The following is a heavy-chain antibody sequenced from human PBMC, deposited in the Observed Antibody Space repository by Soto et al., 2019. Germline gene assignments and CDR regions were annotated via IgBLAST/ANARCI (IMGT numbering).Heavy chain of an antibody. V-gene: IGHV1-24*01. J-gene: IGHJ6*02. CDR1: GYTLTELS. Sequence: QVQLVPSGAEVKKPGASVKVSCKVSGYTLTELSMHWVRPAPGKGLEWMGGFDPEDGETIYAQKFQGRVNMTEDTSTDTAYMELSSLRSDDTAVYYCATVSFTIFGVVSYYYYYYGMDVWGQGTTVTVSS. D-gene: IGHD3-3*01. CDR2: FDPEDGET. CDR3: ATVSFTIFGVVSYYYYYYGMDV.